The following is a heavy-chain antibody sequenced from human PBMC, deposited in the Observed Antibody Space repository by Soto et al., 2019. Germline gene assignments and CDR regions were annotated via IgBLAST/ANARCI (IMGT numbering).Heavy chain of an antibody. V-gene: IGHV4-39*07. CDR2: IYYSGST. D-gene: IGHD3-9*01. CDR3: ARGRVILTVYYIAPPAVFFAY. J-gene: IGHJ4*02. CDR1: GGSIISSSYY. Sequence: PSETLSLTCTVSGGSIISSSYYWGLIRQPPGKGLEWIGSIYYSGSTYYNPSLKSRVTISVDTSKNQFSLKLSSVTAADTAVYYCARGRVILTVYYIAPPAVFFAYWGQGTLVTVSS.